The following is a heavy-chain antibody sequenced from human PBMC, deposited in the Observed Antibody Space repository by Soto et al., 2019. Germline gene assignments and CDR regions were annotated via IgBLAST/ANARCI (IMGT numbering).Heavy chain of an antibody. CDR2: ISAGNGDT. CDR1: GYIFSSYD. V-gene: IGHV1-3*01. Sequence: QVQLVQSGAEVKKPGASVKVSCRTSGYIFSSYDMHWVRQAPGQRLEWMGWISAGNGDTKYSQKFQDIVTITRDTSASTAYMELSSLRSEDTAVYYCAAEWLDFDYWGQGTLVTVSS. CDR3: AAEWLDFDY. D-gene: IGHD6-19*01. J-gene: IGHJ4*02.